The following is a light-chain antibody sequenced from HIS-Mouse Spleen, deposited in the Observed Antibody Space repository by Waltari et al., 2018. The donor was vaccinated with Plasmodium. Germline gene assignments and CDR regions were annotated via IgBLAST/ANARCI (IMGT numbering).Light chain of an antibody. Sequence: QSALTQPASVSGSPGQSITISRTGTSSDVGSYNLVSWYQQHPGKATKLMIYEGSKRPSGVSNRFSGSKSGNTASLTISGLQAEDEADYYCCSYAGSSTNWVFGGGTKLTVL. CDR1: SSDVGSYNL. CDR3: CSYAGSSTNWV. J-gene: IGLJ3*02. CDR2: EGS. V-gene: IGLV2-23*01.